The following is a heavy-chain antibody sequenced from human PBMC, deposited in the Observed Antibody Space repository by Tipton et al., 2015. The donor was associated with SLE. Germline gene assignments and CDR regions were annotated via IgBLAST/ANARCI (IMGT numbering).Heavy chain of an antibody. CDR1: GGSISSGSYY. Sequence: TLSLTCTVPGGSISSGSYYWSWIRQPAGKGLEWIGYIYTSGSTNYNPSLKSRVTISVDTSKNQFSLKLSSMTAADTAVYYCARGGTQMTFYYGMDVWGQGTAVTVSS. CDR3: ARGGTQMTFYYGMDV. D-gene: IGHD2-21*02. V-gene: IGHV4-61*09. CDR2: IYTSGST. J-gene: IGHJ6*02.